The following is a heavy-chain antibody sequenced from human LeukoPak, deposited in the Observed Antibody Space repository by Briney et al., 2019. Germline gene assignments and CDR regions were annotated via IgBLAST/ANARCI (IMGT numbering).Heavy chain of an antibody. CDR1: GVSISSGGYS. Sequence: PSETLSLTCAVSGVSISSGGYSWSWIRQPPGKGLEWIGYIYHSGSTYYNPSLKSRVTISVDRSKNQFSLKLSSVTAADTAVYYCARSAPYYFDYWGQGTLVTVSS. V-gene: IGHV4-30-2*01. CDR2: IYHSGST. CDR3: ARSAPYYFDY. J-gene: IGHJ4*02.